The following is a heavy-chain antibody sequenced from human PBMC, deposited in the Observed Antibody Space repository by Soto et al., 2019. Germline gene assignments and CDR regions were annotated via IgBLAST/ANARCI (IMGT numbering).Heavy chain of an antibody. CDR3: ARGTSWQLPFDY. CDR1: SDSISSYY. CDR2: ISYSGST. Sequence: QVQLQESGPGLVKPSETLSLTCTVSSDSISSYYWSWIRQPPGKRLEWIAYISYSGSTDYNPSLKSRVTISGDTSKNQFSLKVSSVTAADTAVYYCARGTSWQLPFDYWGQGTLVTVSS. J-gene: IGHJ4*02. V-gene: IGHV4-59*01. D-gene: IGHD6-13*01.